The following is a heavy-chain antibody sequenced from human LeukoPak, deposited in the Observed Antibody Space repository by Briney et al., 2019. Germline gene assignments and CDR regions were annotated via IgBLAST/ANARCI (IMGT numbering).Heavy chain of an antibody. J-gene: IGHJ6*02. CDR3: ARRYCSSTSCRYYYYYGMDV. CDR1: GYTFTGYY. V-gene: IGHV1-2*02. Sequence: ASVKVSCKASGYTFTGYYMHWVRQAPGQGLEWMGWINPNSGGTNYAQKLQGRVTMTTDTSTSTAYMELRSLRSDDTAVYYCARRYCSSTSCRYYYYYGMDVWGQGTTVTVSS. CDR2: INPNSGGT. D-gene: IGHD2-2*01.